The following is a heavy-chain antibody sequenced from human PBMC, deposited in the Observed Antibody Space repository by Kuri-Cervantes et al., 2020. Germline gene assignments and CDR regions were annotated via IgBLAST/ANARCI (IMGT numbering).Heavy chain of an antibody. D-gene: IGHD3-22*01. J-gene: IGHJ4*02. CDR1: GYTFSNYA. V-gene: IGHV1-18*01. Sequence: ASVKVSCKASGYTFSNYAITWVRQAPGQGLEWMGWISTQNGNTNSAQKIQGRVSMTIDTSTSTAYMELRSLKSDDTAVYYCARSGRYYYDSSGYLGGGYWGQGTLVTVSS. CDR3: ARSGRYYYDSSGYLGGGY. CDR2: ISTQNGNT.